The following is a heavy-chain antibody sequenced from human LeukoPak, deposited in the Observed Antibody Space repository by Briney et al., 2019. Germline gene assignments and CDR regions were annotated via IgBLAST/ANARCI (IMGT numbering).Heavy chain of an antibody. Sequence: PSETLSLTCAVYGGSFSGYYRSWIRQPPGKGLEWIGEINHSGSTNYNPSLKSRVTISVDTSKNQFSLKLSSVTAADTAVYYCARREWFGDRRGFDYWGQGTLVTVSS. V-gene: IGHV4-34*01. D-gene: IGHD3-10*01. CDR2: INHSGST. CDR3: ARREWFGDRRGFDY. CDR1: GGSFSGYY. J-gene: IGHJ4*02.